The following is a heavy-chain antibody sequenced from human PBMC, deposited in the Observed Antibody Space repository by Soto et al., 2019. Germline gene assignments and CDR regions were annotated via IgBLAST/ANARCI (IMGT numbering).Heavy chain of an antibody. CDR2: IIPIFGTA. CDR1: GGTFSSYA. V-gene: IGHV1-69*12. Sequence: QVQLVQSGAEVKKPGSSVKVSCKASGGTFSSYAISWVRQAPGQGLEWMGGIIPIFGTANYAQKFQGRVTITADEXTIXAYMELSSLRSEDTAVYYGARGEGIEYSSSARFDYWGQGTLVTVSS. J-gene: IGHJ4*02. D-gene: IGHD6-6*01. CDR3: ARGEGIEYSSSARFDY.